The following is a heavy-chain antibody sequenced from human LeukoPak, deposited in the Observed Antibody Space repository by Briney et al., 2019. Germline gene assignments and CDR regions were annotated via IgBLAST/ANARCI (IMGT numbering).Heavy chain of an antibody. V-gene: IGHV4-34*01. CDR3: ARGPAGFDY. D-gene: IGHD2-2*01. CDR1: GGSFSGCY. J-gene: IGHJ4*02. CDR2: INHSGST. Sequence: KPSETLSLTCAVYGGSFSGCYWSWIRQPPGKGLEWIGEINHSGSTNYNPSLKSRVTISVDTSKNQFSLKLSSVTAADTAVYYCARGPAGFDYWGQGTLVTVSS.